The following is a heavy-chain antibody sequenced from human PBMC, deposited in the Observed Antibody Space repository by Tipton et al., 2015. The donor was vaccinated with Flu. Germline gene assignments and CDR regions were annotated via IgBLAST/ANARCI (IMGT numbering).Heavy chain of an antibody. D-gene: IGHD3-22*01. J-gene: IGHJ4*02. CDR2: ISSSGSTI. CDR3: AKERWLADPNFDY. Sequence: SLRLSCAASGFTFSDYYMSWIRQAPGKGLEWVSYISSSGSTIYYADSVKGRFTISRDNAKNSLYLQMNSLRAEDTAVYYCAKERWLADPNFDYWGQGTLVTVSS. V-gene: IGHV3-11*01. CDR1: GFTFSDYY.